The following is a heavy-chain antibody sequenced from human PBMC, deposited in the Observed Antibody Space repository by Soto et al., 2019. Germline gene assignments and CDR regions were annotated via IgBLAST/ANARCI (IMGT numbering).Heavy chain of an antibody. J-gene: IGHJ4*02. CDR3: ARDDYVWGSHVF. CDR1: GGSISSGDYY. Sequence: PSETLSLTCTVSGGSISSGDYYWSWIRQPPGKGLEWIGYIYYSGSTYYNPSLKSRVTISVDTSKNQFSLKLSSVTAADTAVYYCARDDYVWGSHVFWGQGTLVTVSS. CDR2: IYYSGST. V-gene: IGHV4-30-4*01. D-gene: IGHD3-16*01.